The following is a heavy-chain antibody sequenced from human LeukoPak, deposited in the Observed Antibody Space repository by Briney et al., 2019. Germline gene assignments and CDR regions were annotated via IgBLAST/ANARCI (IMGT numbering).Heavy chain of an antibody. CDR3: AKATGYGIVATIFDY. CDR1: GFTFSSYA. Sequence: GGPLRLSCAASGFTFSSYAMSWVRQAPGKGLEWVSAISGSGGSTYYADSVKGRFTISRDNSKNTLYLQMNSLRAEDTAVYYCAKATGYGIVATIFDYWGQGTLVTVSS. CDR2: ISGSGGST. D-gene: IGHD5-12*01. J-gene: IGHJ4*02. V-gene: IGHV3-23*01.